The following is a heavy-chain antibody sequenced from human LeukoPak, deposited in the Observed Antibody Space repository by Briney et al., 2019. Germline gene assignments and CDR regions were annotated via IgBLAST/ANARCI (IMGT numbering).Heavy chain of an antibody. CDR2: ISGSGGST. CDR1: GFTFSSYA. D-gene: IGHD3-3*01. Sequence: GGSLRLSCAASGFTFSSYAMSWVRQAPGKGLEWVSAISGSGGSTYYADSVKGRFTISRDNSKNTLYLQINSLRAEDTAVYYCAKNVRALRFLEWAYYFDYWGQGTLVTVSS. CDR3: AKNVRALRFLEWAYYFDY. V-gene: IGHV3-23*01. J-gene: IGHJ4*02.